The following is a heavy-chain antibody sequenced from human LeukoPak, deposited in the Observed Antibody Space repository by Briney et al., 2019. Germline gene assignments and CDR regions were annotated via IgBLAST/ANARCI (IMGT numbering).Heavy chain of an antibody. CDR2: ISGSGGST. J-gene: IGHJ4*02. Sequence: PGGSLRLSSAASGFTFSSYAMSWVRQAPGKGLEWVSAISGSGGSTYYADSVKGRFTISRDNSKNTLYLQMNSLRAEDTAVYYCAKGPMVWGLGFDYWGQGTLVTVSS. V-gene: IGHV3-23*01. D-gene: IGHD3-10*01. CDR1: GFTFSSYA. CDR3: AKGPMVWGLGFDY.